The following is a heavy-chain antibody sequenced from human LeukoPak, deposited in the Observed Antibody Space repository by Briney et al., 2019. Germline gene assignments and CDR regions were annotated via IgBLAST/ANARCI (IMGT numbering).Heavy chain of an antibody. D-gene: IGHD2-15*01. Sequence: SETLSLTCTVSGGSISSYYWSWIRQPPGKGLEWIGYFYYSGSTNYNPYLKSQVSISVDTSKTQFSLKMSSVTAADTAVYYCARLGYCSRGSCYSYYYYGMDVWGQGTTVTVSS. CDR2: FYYSGST. J-gene: IGHJ6*02. CDR3: ARLGYCSRGSCYSYYYYGMDV. V-gene: IGHV4-59*08. CDR1: GGSISSYY.